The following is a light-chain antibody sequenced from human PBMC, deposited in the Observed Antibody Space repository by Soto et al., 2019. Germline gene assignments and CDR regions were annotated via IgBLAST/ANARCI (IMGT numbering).Light chain of an antibody. CDR1: SGHSNYA. Sequence: QLVLTQSPSASASLGASVKLTCTLSSGHSNYAIAWHQQQPEKGPRYLMRLNSDGSHNKGDGIPDRFSGSSSGAERYLIISRLQSADEAYYYCQTWGTGIVVFGGGTKVTVL. CDR3: QTWGTGIVV. V-gene: IGLV4-69*01. CDR2: LNSDGSH. J-gene: IGLJ3*02.